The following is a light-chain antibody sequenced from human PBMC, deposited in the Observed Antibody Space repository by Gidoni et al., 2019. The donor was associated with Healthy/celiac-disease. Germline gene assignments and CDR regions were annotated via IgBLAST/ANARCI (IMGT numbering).Light chain of an antibody. CDR3: QQSYSTQGI. CDR1: QSISSY. V-gene: IGKV1-39*01. Sequence: DIQMTQSPSSLSASVGDRVTITCRASQSISSYLNWYQQKPGKAPKLLIYAASSLQSGVPSRFSGSGSGTDFTLTISSLQPEDFATYYCQQSYSTQGIFGGGTKVEIK. J-gene: IGKJ4*01. CDR2: AAS.